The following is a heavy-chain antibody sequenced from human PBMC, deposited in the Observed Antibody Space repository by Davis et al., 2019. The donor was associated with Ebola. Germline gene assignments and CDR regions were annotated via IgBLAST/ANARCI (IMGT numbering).Heavy chain of an antibody. J-gene: IGHJ5*01. V-gene: IGHV5-10-1*01. CDR1: GYSFTNYW. D-gene: IGHD3-22*01. CDR2: IDPIDSYI. Sequence: GESLKISCKGSGYSFTNYWISWVRQLPGKGLEWMGRIDPIDSYINYSPSFQGRVTVSVDKSIDTAYLQWSTLRASDSAMYYCARLDSSGYSDSWGQGTLVTVSS. CDR3: ARLDSSGYSDS.